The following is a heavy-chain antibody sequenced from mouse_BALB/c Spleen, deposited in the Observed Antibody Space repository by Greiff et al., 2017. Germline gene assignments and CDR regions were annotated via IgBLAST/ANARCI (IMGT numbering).Heavy chain of an antibody. D-gene: IGHD2-2*01. CDR3: ARTVGVWLGYYFDY. CDR2: ISSGGST. Sequence: EVKVEESGGGLVKPGGSLKLSCAASGFTFSSYAMSWVRQTPEKRLEWVASISSGGSTYYPDSVKGRFTISRDNARNILYLQMSSLRSEDTAMYYCARTVGVWLGYYFDYWGQGTTLTVSS. J-gene: IGHJ2*01. V-gene: IGHV5-6-5*01. CDR1: GFTFSSYA.